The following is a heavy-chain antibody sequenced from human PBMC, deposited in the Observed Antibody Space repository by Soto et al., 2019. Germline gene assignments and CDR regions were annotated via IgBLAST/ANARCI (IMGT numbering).Heavy chain of an antibody. CDR1: GYSFSNFY. D-gene: IGHD3-22*01. Sequence: ASVKVSCKLSGYSFSNFYVHWVRQAPGQGLEWMGIIDPSSGTTSYTQKFQERVTMTRDTSMSTVYMELSRLRSEDTAVYYCAKGGGSSGYYYRDDAFDIWGQGTMVTVS. V-gene: IGHV1-46*01. CDR2: IDPSSGTT. J-gene: IGHJ3*02. CDR3: AKGGGSSGYYYRDDAFDI.